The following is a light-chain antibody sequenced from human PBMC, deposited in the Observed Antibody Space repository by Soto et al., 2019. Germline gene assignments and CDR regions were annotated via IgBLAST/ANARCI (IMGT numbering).Light chain of an antibody. V-gene: IGLV4-69*01. CDR3: QTWGSGIVV. J-gene: IGLJ2*01. CDR1: SGHSNYA. CDR2: LNSDGSH. Sequence: QPVLTQSPSASASLGASVKLNCTLRSGHSNYAIAWHQQQSEKGPRYLMKLNSDGSHSKGDGIPDRFSGSSSGAERYLTISSLQSEDEADYYCQTWGSGIVVFGGGTKLTVL.